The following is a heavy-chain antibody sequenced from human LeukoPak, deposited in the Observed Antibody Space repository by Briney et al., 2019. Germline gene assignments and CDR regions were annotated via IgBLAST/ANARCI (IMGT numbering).Heavy chain of an antibody. V-gene: IGHV3-23*01. CDR2: ISNNGGYT. Sequence: GGSLRLSCTTSGLTFGDYGLNWFRQAPGKGLEWVSAISNNGGYTYYADSVQGRFTISRDNSKSTLCLQMNSLRAEDTAVYYCAKQLGYCSDGSCYFPYWGQGTLVTVSS. D-gene: IGHD2-15*01. CDR3: AKQLGYCSDGSCYFPY. J-gene: IGHJ4*02. CDR1: GLTFGDYG.